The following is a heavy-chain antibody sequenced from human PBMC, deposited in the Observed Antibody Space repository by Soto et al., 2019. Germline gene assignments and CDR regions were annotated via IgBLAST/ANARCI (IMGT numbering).Heavy chain of an antibody. CDR3: AREVMDVRFIDWLLSGWFVP. V-gene: IGHV1-18*01. Sequence: GASVKVSCKASGYTFTSYGISWVRQAPGQGLEWLGWISAYNGKTNYAQKLQGRVTMTTDTSTSTAYMELRSLRAEDTAVYYCAREVMDVRFIDWLLSGWFVPWGQGTLVTVSS. J-gene: IGHJ5*02. D-gene: IGHD3-9*01. CDR2: ISAYNGKT. CDR1: GYTFTSYG.